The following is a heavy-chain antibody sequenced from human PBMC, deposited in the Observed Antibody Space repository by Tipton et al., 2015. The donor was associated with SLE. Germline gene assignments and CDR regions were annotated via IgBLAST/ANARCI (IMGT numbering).Heavy chain of an antibody. D-gene: IGHD1-1*01. V-gene: IGHV4-39*07. CDR1: GGSISSSSYY. Sequence: TLSLTCTVSGGSISSSSYYWGWIRQPPGKGLEWIGEINHSGSTNYNPSLKSRVTISVDTSKNQFSLKLSSVTAADTAVYYCARLQPEVGAFGIWGQGTMVTVSS. CDR3: ARLQPEVGAFGI. J-gene: IGHJ3*02. CDR2: INHSGST.